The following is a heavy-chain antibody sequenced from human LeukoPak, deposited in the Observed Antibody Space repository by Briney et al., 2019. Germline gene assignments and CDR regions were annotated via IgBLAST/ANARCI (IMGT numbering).Heavy chain of an antibody. D-gene: IGHD6-13*01. V-gene: IGHV4-34*01. J-gene: IGHJ6*03. CDR3: ARARIATYYYYYMDV. Sequence: PSETLSLTCAVYGGSFSGYYWSWIRQPPGKGLEWIGEINHSGSTNHNPSLKSRVTISVDTSKNQFSLKLSSVTAADTAVYYCARARIATYYYYYMDVWGKGTTVTVSS. CDR2: INHSGST. CDR1: GGSFSGYY.